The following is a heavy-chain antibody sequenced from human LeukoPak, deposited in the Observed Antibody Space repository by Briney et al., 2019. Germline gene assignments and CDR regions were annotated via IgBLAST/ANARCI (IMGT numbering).Heavy chain of an antibody. J-gene: IGHJ5*02. Sequence: PSETLSLTCTVSGGSISSGGYYWSWIRQHPGKGLEWTGYIYYSGSTYYNPSLKSRVTISVDTSKNQFSLKLSSVTAADTAVYYCAREFGSSGSSPWGQGTLVTVSS. CDR1: GGSISSGGYY. V-gene: IGHV4-31*03. CDR3: AREFGSSGSSP. CDR2: IYYSGST. D-gene: IGHD3-22*01.